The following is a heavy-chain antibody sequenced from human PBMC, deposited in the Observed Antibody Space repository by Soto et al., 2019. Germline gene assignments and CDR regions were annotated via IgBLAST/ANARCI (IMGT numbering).Heavy chain of an antibody. CDR1: GFMFSNHG. CDR2: IWSDGNNR. CDR3: VRGDNWNDEASDY. Sequence: QVQLVESGGGVVQPGRSLRLSCAASGFMFSNHGMHWVRQAPGKGLEWVAVIWSDGNNRYYADSVKGRFTISRDNSKNTVYLQMSSLRVEDTAVYYCVRGDNWNDEASDYWGQGTLVTVSS. J-gene: IGHJ4*02. V-gene: IGHV3-33*01. D-gene: IGHD1-1*01.